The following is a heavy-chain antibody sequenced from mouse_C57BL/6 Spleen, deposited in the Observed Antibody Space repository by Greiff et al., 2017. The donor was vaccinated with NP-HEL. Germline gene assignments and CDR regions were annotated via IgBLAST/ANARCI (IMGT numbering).Heavy chain of an antibody. CDR2: IYPGSGST. CDR1: GYTFTSYW. CDR3: ARRYYYGSSYAY. V-gene: IGHV1-55*01. J-gene: IGHJ2*01. Sequence: QVQLQQSGAELVKPGASVKMSCKASGYTFTSYWITWVKQRPGQGLEWIGDIYPGSGSTNYNEKFKSKATLTVDTSSSTAYMQLSSLTSEDSAVYYCARRYYYGSSYAYWGQGTTLTVSS. D-gene: IGHD1-1*01.